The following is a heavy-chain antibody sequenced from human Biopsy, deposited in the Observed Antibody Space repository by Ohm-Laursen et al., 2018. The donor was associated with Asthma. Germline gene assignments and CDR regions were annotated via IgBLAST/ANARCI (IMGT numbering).Heavy chain of an antibody. J-gene: IGHJ6*02. Sequence: SSVTVSCKAPGGTSSNFAISWVRQAPGQGLEWLGGIMTVFGTTNYAQKFQGRVTITADESTSTAYMEVTSLRSEDTAIYYCARCQVGYSSGWSLLLKKIYYSGMDVWGQGTAVTVSS. D-gene: IGHD6-19*01. CDR3: ARCQVGYSSGWSLLLKKIYYSGMDV. V-gene: IGHV1-69*01. CDR1: GGTSSNFA. CDR2: IMTVFGTT.